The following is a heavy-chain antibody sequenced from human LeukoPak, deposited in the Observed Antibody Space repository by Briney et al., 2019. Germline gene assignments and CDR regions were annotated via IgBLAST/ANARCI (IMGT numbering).Heavy chain of an antibody. Sequence: ASVKVSCKASGYTFTSYGISWVRQAPGQGLERMGWISAYNGNTNYAQKLQGRVTMTTDTTTSTAYMELRSLRSDDTAVYYCARDGIAAAGTLPFDYWGQGTLVTVSS. CDR3: ARDGIAAAGTLPFDY. CDR1: GYTFTSYG. V-gene: IGHV1-18*01. CDR2: ISAYNGNT. J-gene: IGHJ4*02. D-gene: IGHD6-13*01.